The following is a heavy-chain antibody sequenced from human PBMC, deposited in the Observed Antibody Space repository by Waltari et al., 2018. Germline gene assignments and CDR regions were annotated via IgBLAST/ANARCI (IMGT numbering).Heavy chain of an antibody. CDR2: QHTKEDN. D-gene: IGHD6-6*01. CDR1: GYTFTNHY. V-gene: IGHV1-2*06. J-gene: IGHJ4*02. CDR3: AREQRVGWGALDY. Sequence: QVQLVQSGADVKNPGASVKVSCKTSGYTFTNHYIHWVRQAPGQGLEWMGQEQHTKEDNKHATKFQGRVTMTWNPTSTTAYMELSDLRSDDTALYFCAREQRVGWGALDYWGQGTLVTVSS.